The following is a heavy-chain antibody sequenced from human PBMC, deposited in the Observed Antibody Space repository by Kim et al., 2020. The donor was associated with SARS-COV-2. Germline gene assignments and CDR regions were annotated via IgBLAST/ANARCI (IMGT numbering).Heavy chain of an antibody. CDR3: ARDFSSWYLGGGNWFDP. CDR1: GYTFTGYY. CDR2: INPNSGGT. V-gene: IGHV1-2*02. Sequence: ASVKVSCKASGYTFTGYYMHWVRQAPGQGLEWMGWINPNSGGTNYAQKFQGRVTMTRDTSISTAYMELSRLRSDDTAVYYCARDFSSWYLGGGNWFDPWGQGTLVTVSS. J-gene: IGHJ5*02. D-gene: IGHD6-13*01.